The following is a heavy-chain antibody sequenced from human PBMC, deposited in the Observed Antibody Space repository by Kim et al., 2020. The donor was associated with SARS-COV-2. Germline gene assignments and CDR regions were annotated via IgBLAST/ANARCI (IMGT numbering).Heavy chain of an antibody. J-gene: IGHJ4*02. Sequence: SETLSLTCTVSGGSISSSSYYWGWIRQPPGKGLEWIGSIYYSGSTYYNPSLKSRVTISVDTSKNQFSLKLSSVTAADTAVYYCATLAGHRSLLSGSYYNNDYWGQGTLVTVSS. CDR3: ATLAGHRSLLSGSYYNNDY. CDR2: IYYSGST. V-gene: IGHV4-39*01. D-gene: IGHD3-10*01. CDR1: GGSISSSSYY.